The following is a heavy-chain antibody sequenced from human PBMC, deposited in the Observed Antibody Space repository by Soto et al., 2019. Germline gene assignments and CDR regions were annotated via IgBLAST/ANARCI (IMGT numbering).Heavy chain of an antibody. Sequence: EVQLVESGGGLVQPGGSLRLSCAVSGFTFSSFWMPWVRQAPGEGLVWVSRINTDGSSTSYADSVKGRFTISRDNAKNKLYLQMNSLRVEDTVMYYCAKRGVDTFGLSYWGQGTLVTVSS. CDR1: GFTFSSFW. J-gene: IGHJ4*02. CDR2: INTDGSST. CDR3: AKRGVDTFGLSY. V-gene: IGHV3-74*01. D-gene: IGHD3-10*01.